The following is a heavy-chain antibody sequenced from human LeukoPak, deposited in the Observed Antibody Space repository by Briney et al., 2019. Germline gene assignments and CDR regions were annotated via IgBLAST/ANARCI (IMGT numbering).Heavy chain of an antibody. J-gene: IGHJ4*02. CDR1: GGSISSNTW. V-gene: IGHV4-4*02. CDR2: IYHSGSP. D-gene: IGHD1-1*01. Sequence: SGPLSLTCAASGGSISSNTWWGGVPPPPGRGLGWIGEIYHSGSPNYNPSLKSRVTISVDKSRNHFSLNLSSVTAADMAVYYCARVNINNWHSCDYWGQGTLVTVSS. CDR3: ARVNINNWHSCDY.